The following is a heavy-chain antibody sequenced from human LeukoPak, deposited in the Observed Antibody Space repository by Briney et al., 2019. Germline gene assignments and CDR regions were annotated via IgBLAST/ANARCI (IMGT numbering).Heavy chain of an antibody. V-gene: IGHV4-34*01. Sequence: SSETLSLTCAVYGGSFCGYYWSWIRQPPGMGREWSGEINHSGSTNYNPSLKSRVTISVDTSKNQFSLKLSSVTAADTAVYYCARGSGSHDYWGQGTLVTVSS. CDR3: ARGSGSHDY. CDR2: INHSGST. CDR1: GGSFCGYY. D-gene: IGHD1-26*01. J-gene: IGHJ4*02.